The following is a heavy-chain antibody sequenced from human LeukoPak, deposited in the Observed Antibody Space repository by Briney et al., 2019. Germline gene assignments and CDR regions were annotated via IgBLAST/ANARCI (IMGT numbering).Heavy chain of an antibody. CDR2: IYYSGST. CDR1: GGSISSGDYY. Sequence: SQTLSLTCTVSGGSISSGDYYWSWIRQPPGKGLEWIGYIYYSGSTYYNPSLKSRVTISVDTSKNQFSLKPSSVIAADTAVYYCARLMTDYYDSSGTDYWGQGTLVTVSS. J-gene: IGHJ4*02. CDR3: ARLMTDYYDSSGTDY. V-gene: IGHV4-30-4*01. D-gene: IGHD3-22*01.